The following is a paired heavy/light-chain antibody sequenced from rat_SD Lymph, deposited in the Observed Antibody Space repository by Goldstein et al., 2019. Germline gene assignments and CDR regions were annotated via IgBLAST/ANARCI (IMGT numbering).Heavy chain of an antibody. CDR1: GFTFSNYG. J-gene: IGHJ1*01. D-gene: IGHD4-6*01. CDR2: ISSGSSYI. V-gene: IGHV5-34*01. Sequence: EVQLVESGGGLVQPGRSLKLSCVASGFTFSNYGMNWIRQAPGKGLEWVAYISSGSSYIYYAETVKGRFTISRDNAKNTLYLQMTSLRSEDTALYYCARRKTKWATSYWYFDFWGPGTMVTVSS. CDR3: ARRKTKWATSYWYFDF.
Light chain of an antibody. V-gene: IGKV12S32*01. CDR3: QQYNNYYT. Sequence: DIRMTQSPASLSASLGETVNIECLASEDIYSDLAWYQQKPGKSPQLLIYNANSLQNGVPSRFSGSGSGTQYSLKINSLQSEDVATYFCQQYNNYYTFGAGTKLELK. J-gene: IGKJ2-3*01. CDR1: EDIYSD. CDR2: NAN.